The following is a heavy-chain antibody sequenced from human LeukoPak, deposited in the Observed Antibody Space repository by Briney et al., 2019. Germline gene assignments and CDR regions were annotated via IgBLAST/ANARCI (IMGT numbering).Heavy chain of an antibody. CDR2: ISSSSSYI. V-gene: IGHV3-21*01. J-gene: IGHJ5*02. CDR3: ARGDNWNYRWFDP. Sequence: PGGSLRLSCAASGFTFSSYSMNWVRQAPGKGLEWVSSISSSSSYIYYADSVKGRFTISRDNAKNSLYLQMNSLRAEDTAVYYCARGDNWNYRWFDPWGQGTLVTVSS. CDR1: GFTFSSYS. D-gene: IGHD1-7*01.